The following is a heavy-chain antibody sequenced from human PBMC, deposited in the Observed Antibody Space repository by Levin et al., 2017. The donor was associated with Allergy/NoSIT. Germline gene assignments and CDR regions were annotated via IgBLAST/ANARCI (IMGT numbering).Heavy chain of an antibody. D-gene: IGHD2-2*01. Sequence: GGSLRLSCAASGFTFSSYAMSWVRQAPGKGLEWVSAISGNGRTTNYADSVKGRFTISRDNSKNTLFLQMNSLRNDDTAVYFCVREADCTSTSGYYFDSWGQGILVTVS. CDR3: VREADCTSTSGYYFDS. CDR2: ISGNGRTT. CDR1: GFTFSSYA. J-gene: IGHJ4*02. V-gene: IGHV3-23*01.